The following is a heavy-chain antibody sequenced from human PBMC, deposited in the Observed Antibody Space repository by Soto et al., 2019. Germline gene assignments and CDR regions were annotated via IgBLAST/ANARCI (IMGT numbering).Heavy chain of an antibody. CDR1: GFTFSDYY. J-gene: IGHJ6*03. D-gene: IGHD3-10*01. V-gene: IGHV3-11*01. CDR2: ISSSGSTI. CDR3: LRDRTHYYYYYMDV. Sequence: GGSLRLSCAASGFTFSDYYMSWIRQAPGKGLEWVSYISSSGSTIYYADSVKGRFTISRDNAKNSLYLQMNSLRAEDTAVYYCLRDRTHYYYYYMDVWGKGTTVTVSS.